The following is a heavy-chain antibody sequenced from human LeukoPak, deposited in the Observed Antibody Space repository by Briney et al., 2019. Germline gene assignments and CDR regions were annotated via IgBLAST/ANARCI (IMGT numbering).Heavy chain of an antibody. V-gene: IGHV3-53*01. CDR3: ARGRYSGYDLSFDY. CDR1: GFTVSSNY. J-gene: IGHJ4*02. CDR2: IYSGGFT. D-gene: IGHD5-12*01. Sequence: GGSLRLSCAASGFTVSSNYMSWVRQAPGKGLEWVSIIYSGGFTYYAGSVKGRFTISRDTSKNTLYLQMNSPRAEDTAVYYCARGRYSGYDLSFDYWGQGTLVTVSS.